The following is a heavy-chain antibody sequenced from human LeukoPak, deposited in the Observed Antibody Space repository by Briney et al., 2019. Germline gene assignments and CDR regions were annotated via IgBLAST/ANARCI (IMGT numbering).Heavy chain of an antibody. Sequence: GESLKISCKGSGYSFTSYWIGWVRQMPGKGLEWMGIIYPGDSDARYSPSFQGQVTISADKSISTAYLQWSSLKASDTAMYYCARVRTGYYYDSSGLLNWFDPWGQGTLVTVSS. J-gene: IGHJ5*02. V-gene: IGHV5-51*01. CDR3: ARVRTGYYYDSSGLLNWFDP. CDR2: IYPGDSDA. D-gene: IGHD3-22*01. CDR1: GYSFTSYW.